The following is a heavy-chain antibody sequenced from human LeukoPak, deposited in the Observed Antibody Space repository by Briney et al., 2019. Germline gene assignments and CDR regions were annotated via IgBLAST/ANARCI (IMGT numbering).Heavy chain of an antibody. CDR3: ARVDYDSSGPTAY. CDR2: INHSGST. J-gene: IGHJ4*02. V-gene: IGHV4-34*01. Sequence: SETLSLTCTVYGGSFSGYYWSWIRQPPGKGLEWIGEINHSGSTNYNPSLKSRVTISVDTSKNQFSLKLSSVTAADTAVYYCARVDYDSSGPTAYWGQGNLVTVSS. CDR1: GGSFSGYY. D-gene: IGHD3-22*01.